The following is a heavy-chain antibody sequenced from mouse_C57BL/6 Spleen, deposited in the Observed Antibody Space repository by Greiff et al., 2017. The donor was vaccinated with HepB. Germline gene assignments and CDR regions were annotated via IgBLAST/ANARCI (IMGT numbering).Heavy chain of an antibody. Sequence: VKLQESGPELVKPGASVKLSCKASGYTFTSYDINWVKQRPGQGLEWIGWIYPRDGSTKYNEKFKGKATLTVDTSSSTAYMELHSLTSEDSAVYFCARRGFTTVSYWYFDVWGTGTTVTVSS. D-gene: IGHD1-1*01. V-gene: IGHV1-85*01. J-gene: IGHJ1*03. CDR3: ARRGFTTVSYWYFDV. CDR1: GYTFTSYD. CDR2: IYPRDGST.